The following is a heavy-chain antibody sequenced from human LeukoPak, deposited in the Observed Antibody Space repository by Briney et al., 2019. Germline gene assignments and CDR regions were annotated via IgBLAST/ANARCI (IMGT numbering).Heavy chain of an antibody. V-gene: IGHV4-34*01. CDR2: INHSGST. Sequence: PSETLSLTCAVYGGSFSGYYWSWIRQPPGKGLEWIGEINHSGSTNYNPSLKSRVTISVDTSKNQFSLKLSSVTAADTAVYYCARSWQHQLLSYYYYYGMDVWGQGTTVTVSS. J-gene: IGHJ6*02. CDR1: GGSFSGYY. CDR3: ARSWQHQLLSYYYYYGMDV. D-gene: IGHD2-2*01.